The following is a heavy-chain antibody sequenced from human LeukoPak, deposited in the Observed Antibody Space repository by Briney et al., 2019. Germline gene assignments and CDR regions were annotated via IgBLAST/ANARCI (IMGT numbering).Heavy chain of an antibody. D-gene: IGHD6-6*01. J-gene: IGHJ3*02. CDR1: GFTFSSYA. CDR2: ISGSGGST. V-gene: IGHV3-23*01. Sequence: PGGSLRLSCAASGFTFSSYAMSWVRQAPGKGLEWVSAISGSGGSTYYADSVKGRFTISRDNSKNTLYQQMNSLRAEDTAVYYCAKGIGGSSTIDAFDIWGQGTMVTVSS. CDR3: AKGIGGSSTIDAFDI.